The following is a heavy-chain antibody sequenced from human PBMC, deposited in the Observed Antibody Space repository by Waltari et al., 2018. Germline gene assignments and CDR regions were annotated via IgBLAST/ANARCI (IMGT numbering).Heavy chain of an antibody. Sequence: SWVRQAPGQGLEWMGGIIPIFGTANYAQKFQGRVTITTDESTSTAYMELSSLRSEDTAVYYCARDFGIAAAGYLWYNWFDPWGQGTLVTVSS. V-gene: IGHV1-69*05. J-gene: IGHJ5*02. CDR3: ARDFGIAAAGYLWYNWFDP. CDR2: IIPIFGTA. D-gene: IGHD6-13*01.